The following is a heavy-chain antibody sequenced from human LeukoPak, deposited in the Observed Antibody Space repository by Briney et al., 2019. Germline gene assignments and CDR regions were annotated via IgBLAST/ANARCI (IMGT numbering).Heavy chain of an antibody. CDR3: ARVLGDSYYFDY. D-gene: IGHD4-17*01. V-gene: IGHV4-31*03. Sequence: SETLVLTFTVSGCSISRGGYYLSWIRQPPGKGLEWIGYIYYSGGTYYNPSLKSRVTISVDTSKNQFSLKLNSVTAADTAVYYCARVLGDSYYFDYWGQGTLVTVSS. CDR2: IYYSGGT. J-gene: IGHJ4*02. CDR1: GCSISRGGYY.